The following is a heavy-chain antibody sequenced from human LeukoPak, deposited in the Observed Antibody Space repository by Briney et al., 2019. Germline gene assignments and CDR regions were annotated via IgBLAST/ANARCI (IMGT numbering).Heavy chain of an antibody. D-gene: IGHD3-22*01. CDR1: DGSFSGYY. CDR3: ASTLRSSGYTFDY. Sequence: SETLSLTCAVYDGSFSGYYWSWIRQPPGKGLEWIGEINHSGSTNYNPSLKSRVTISVDTSKNQFSLKLSSVAAADTAVYYCASTLRSSGYTFDYWGQGTLVTVSS. J-gene: IGHJ4*02. CDR2: INHSGST. V-gene: IGHV4-34*01.